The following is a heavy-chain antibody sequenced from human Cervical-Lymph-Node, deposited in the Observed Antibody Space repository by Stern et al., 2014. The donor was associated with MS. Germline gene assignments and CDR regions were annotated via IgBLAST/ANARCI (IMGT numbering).Heavy chain of an antibody. CDR2: INANSGGT. CDR3: ARDMSTVTTPYFDY. D-gene: IGHD4-17*01. V-gene: IGHV1-2*02. CDR1: GFTFTSCY. Sequence: VHLVESGAEVRRPGASVKVACKASGFTFTSCYMHWVRQAPGQGLEGMGWINANSGGTNSAQKFQGRVTMTRDTSISTVYMDLTGLTSDDTAIYYCARDMSTVTTPYFDYWGQGTLVTVPS. J-gene: IGHJ4*02.